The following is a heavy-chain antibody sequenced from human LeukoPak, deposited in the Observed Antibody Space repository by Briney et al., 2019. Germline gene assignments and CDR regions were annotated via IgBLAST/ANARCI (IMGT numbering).Heavy chain of an antibody. V-gene: IGHV4-38-2*02. Sequence: SETLSLTCTVSGYSISSGYYWGWIRQPPGKGLEWIGSIYHSGSTYYNPSLKSRVTISVDTSKNQFSLKLSSVTAADTAVYYCARDVQGEDYGDHHYFDYWGQGTLVTVSS. CDR1: GYSISSGYY. D-gene: IGHD4-17*01. CDR3: ARDVQGEDYGDHHYFDY. CDR2: IYHSGST. J-gene: IGHJ4*02.